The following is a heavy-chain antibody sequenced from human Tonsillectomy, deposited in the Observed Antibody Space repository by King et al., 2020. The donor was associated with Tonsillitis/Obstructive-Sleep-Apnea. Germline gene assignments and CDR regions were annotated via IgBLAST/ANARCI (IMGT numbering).Heavy chain of an antibody. V-gene: IGHV3-30*04. CDR2: VSYDGXTK. CDR1: GFTFSSYA. Sequence: VQLVESGGGVVQPGRSLRLSCAASGFTFSSYAMHWVRQPPGKGLEWVAXVSYDGXTKYYADSVKRRLTISRDNSKNTLYLQMNSLRAEDTAVYYCARSSYYYDSSGYYYFDYWGQGTLVTVSS. D-gene: IGHD3-22*01. J-gene: IGHJ4*02. CDR3: ARSSYYYDSSGYYYFDY.